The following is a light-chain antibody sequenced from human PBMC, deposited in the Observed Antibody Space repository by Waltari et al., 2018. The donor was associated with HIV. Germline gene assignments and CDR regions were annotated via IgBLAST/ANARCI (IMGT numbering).Light chain of an antibody. Sequence: QSALTQPPSVSGSPGQSVTISCTGTTSDVGSYNYVSCYQQYPGKAPKLIIFDVNQRPSGVPERFSGSKSGNTASLTISGLQTADEADYFCCAYAAGHVSYVFGNGTAVAVL. CDR2: DVN. V-gene: IGLV2-11*01. CDR3: CAYAAGHVSYV. J-gene: IGLJ1*01. CDR1: TSDVGSYNY.